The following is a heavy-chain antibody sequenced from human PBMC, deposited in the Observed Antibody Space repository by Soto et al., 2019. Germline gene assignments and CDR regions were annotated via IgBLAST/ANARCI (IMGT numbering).Heavy chain of an antibody. V-gene: IGHV1-46*01. CDR1: GYTFTSYY. CDR2: INPSGGST. D-gene: IGHD3-10*01. Sequence: GASVKVSCKASGYTFTSYYMHWVRQAPGQGLEWMGIINPSGGSTSYAQKFQGRVTMTRDTSTSSVYMELSSLRSEVTAVYYCARSLSSEVRVVIDPRFFGPDYYYYGMDVWGQGTTVTVSS. J-gene: IGHJ6*02. CDR3: ARSLSSEVRVVIDPRFFGPDYYYYGMDV.